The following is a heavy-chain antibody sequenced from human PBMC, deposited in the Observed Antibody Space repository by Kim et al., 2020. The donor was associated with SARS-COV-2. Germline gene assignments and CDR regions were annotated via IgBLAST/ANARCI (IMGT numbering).Heavy chain of an antibody. CDR3: AGGYRGYSSMWYKDYYYYGMDV. J-gene: IGHJ6*02. CDR2: IYSGGST. D-gene: IGHD5-18*01. CDR1: GFTVSSNY. V-gene: IGHV3-66*01. Sequence: GGSLRLSCAASGFTVSSNYMSWVRQAPGKGLEWVSVIYSGGSTYYADSVKGRFTISRDNSKNTLYLQMNSLRAEDTAVYYCAGGYRGYSSMWYKDYYYYGMDVWGQGTTVTVSS.